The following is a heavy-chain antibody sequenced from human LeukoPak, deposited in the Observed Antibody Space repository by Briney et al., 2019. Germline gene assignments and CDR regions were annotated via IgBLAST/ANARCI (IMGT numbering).Heavy chain of an antibody. D-gene: IGHD1-20*01. Sequence: SETLSLTCTVSGGSISSGAYYWSWIRQPPGKGLEWIGYIYHSGSTYYNPSLKSRVTISVDRSKNQFSLKLTSVTAADTAVYYCARSFNWNDEGAFDIWGQGTMVTVSS. CDR3: ARSFNWNDEGAFDI. V-gene: IGHV4-30-2*01. J-gene: IGHJ3*02. CDR2: IYHSGST. CDR1: GGSISSGAYY.